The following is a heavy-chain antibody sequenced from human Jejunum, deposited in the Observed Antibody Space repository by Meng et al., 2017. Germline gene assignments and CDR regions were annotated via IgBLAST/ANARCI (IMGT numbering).Heavy chain of an antibody. Sequence: QVQLQESGSGLVKPSQTLSLTCTVSGGSISSGDYYWSWIRQPPGKGLEWIGYIYYSGNTYYNPSLKSRVTISVDTPKNQFSLKLSSVTAADTAVYYCASYDLFTGFGFDYWGQGTLVTVSS. CDR1: GGSISSGDYY. V-gene: IGHV4-30-4*01. CDR2: IYYSGNT. J-gene: IGHJ4*02. CDR3: ASYDLFTGFGFDY. D-gene: IGHD3-9*01.